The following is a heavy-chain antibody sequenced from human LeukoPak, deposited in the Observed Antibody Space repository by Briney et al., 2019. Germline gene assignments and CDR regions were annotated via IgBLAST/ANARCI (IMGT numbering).Heavy chain of an antibody. J-gene: IGHJ4*02. D-gene: IGHD4-23*01. CDR1: GYRFTNYW. V-gene: IGHV5-51*01. CDR3: ARRPDYGGYGYYFDY. CDR2: IYPGDSDT. Sequence: GESLKISCKGSGYRFTNYWIGWVRQTPGKGLEWMGIIYPGDSDTRYSPSFQGQVTISADKSISTAYLQWSSLKPSDTAMYYCARRPDYGGYGYYFDYWGQGTLVTVSS.